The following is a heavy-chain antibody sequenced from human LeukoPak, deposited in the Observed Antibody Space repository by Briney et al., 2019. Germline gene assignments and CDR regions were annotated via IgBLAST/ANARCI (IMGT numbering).Heavy chain of an antibody. V-gene: IGHV3-53*01. D-gene: IGHD4-23*01. CDR1: GFTVSSNY. J-gene: IGHJ1*01. Sequence: GGSLRLSCAASGFTVSSNYMSWVRQAPGKGLEWIADIYSGGSTYYAESVKGRFTISIDNSKNTLYLQMSSLRAEDTAVYYCARLYGGKFVYFQHWGQGTLVTVSS. CDR3: ARLYGGKFVYFQH. CDR2: IYSGGST.